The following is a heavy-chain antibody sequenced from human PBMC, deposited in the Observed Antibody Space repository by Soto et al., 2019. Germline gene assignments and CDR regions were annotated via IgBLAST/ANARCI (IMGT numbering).Heavy chain of an antibody. Sequence: ASVKVSCKASGGTFSSYAISWVRQAPGQGLEWMGGIIPIFGTANYAQKFQGRVTITADESTSTAYMEPSSLRSEDTAVYYCARPITTYDDSSGYYPAFDYWGQGTLVTVSS. J-gene: IGHJ4*02. V-gene: IGHV1-69*13. CDR1: GGTFSSYA. CDR3: ARPITTYDDSSGYYPAFDY. D-gene: IGHD3-22*01. CDR2: IIPIFGTA.